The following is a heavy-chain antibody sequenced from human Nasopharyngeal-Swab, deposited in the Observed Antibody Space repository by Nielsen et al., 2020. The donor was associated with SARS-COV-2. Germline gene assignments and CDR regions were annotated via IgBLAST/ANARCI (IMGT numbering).Heavy chain of an antibody. J-gene: IGHJ4*02. CDR2: IKQDGSEK. Sequence: LKISCAASGFTFSYYWMSWVRQAPGKGLEWVANIKQDGSEKYYVDSVKGRFTISRDNAKNSLYLQMNSLRAEDTAVYYCARGSGGNSFRWVLGKTPAYYFDYWGQGTLVTVSS. D-gene: IGHD4-23*01. CDR1: GFTFSYYW. CDR3: ARGSGGNSFRWVLGKTPAYYFDY. V-gene: IGHV3-7*01.